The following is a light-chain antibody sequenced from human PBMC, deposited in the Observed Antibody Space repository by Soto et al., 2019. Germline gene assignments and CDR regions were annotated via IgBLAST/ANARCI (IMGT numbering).Light chain of an antibody. CDR3: SSYASIGTRV. CDR2: GVT. J-gene: IGLJ2*01. Sequence: QSVLTQPASVSGSPGQSISISCSGTNSDVGGYNYVSWYQQHPGKAPKLMIYGVTNRPSGVSDRFSGSKSGNTASLTISGLQAEDEADYYCSSYASIGTRVFGGGTKVTVL. V-gene: IGLV2-14*01. CDR1: NSDVGGYNY.